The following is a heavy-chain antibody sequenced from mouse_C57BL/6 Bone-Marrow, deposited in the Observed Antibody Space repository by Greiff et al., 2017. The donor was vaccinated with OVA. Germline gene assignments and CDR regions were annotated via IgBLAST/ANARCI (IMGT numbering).Heavy chain of an antibody. V-gene: IGHV1-74*01. CDR1: GYTFTSYW. J-gene: IGHJ1*03. CDR2: IHPSDSDT. CDR3: ARNPPYYGSSYGYFDV. Sequence: QVQLQQPGAELVKPGASVKVSCKASGYTFTSYWMHWVKQRPGQGLEWIGRIHPSDSDTNYNQKFKGKATLTVDKSSSTAYMQLSSLTSEDSAVYYCARNPPYYGSSYGYFDVWGTGTTVTVSS. D-gene: IGHD1-1*01.